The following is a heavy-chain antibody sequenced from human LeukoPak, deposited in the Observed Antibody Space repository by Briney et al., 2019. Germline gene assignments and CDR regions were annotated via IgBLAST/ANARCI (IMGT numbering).Heavy chain of an antibody. D-gene: IGHD3-10*01. J-gene: IGHJ4*02. CDR1: GFTFSSYA. Sequence: GGSLRLSCAASGFTFSSYAMSWVRQAPGKGLEWVSAISGSGGSTYYADSVKGRFTISRDNYKNTLYLQMNSLRAEDTAVYYCAKDRIPRITMVRGVIMAHWGQGTLVTVS. V-gene: IGHV3-23*01. CDR2: ISGSGGST. CDR3: AKDRIPRITMVRGVIMAH.